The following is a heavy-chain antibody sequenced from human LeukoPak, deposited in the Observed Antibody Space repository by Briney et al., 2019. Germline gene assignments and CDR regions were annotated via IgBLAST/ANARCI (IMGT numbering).Heavy chain of an antibody. CDR3: ARRYYYGSGSYYNWFDP. CDR1: GYSFTSYW. J-gene: IGHJ5*02. Sequence: GESLKISCKGSGYSFTSYWIGWVRQMPGKGLEWMGIIYPGDSDTRYSPSFQGQVTISANKSISTAYLQWSSLKASDTAMYYCARRYYYGSGSYYNWFDPWGQGTLVTVSS. D-gene: IGHD3-10*01. CDR2: IYPGDSDT. V-gene: IGHV5-51*01.